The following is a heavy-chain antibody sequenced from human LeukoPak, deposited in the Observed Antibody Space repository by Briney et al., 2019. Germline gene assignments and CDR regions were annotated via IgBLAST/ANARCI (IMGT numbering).Heavy chain of an antibody. CDR3: ARGQYGSGIAY. V-gene: IGHV4-30-4*01. CDR2: ISSSGRT. CDR1: GGSISNYY. Sequence: SETLSLTCTVSGGSISNYYWSWIRQPPGKGLEWIGYISSSGRTYYKPSLKSRFTVSMYTSKNQFSLTVSSVTAADTAVFYCARGQYGSGIAYWGQGTLVTVSS. D-gene: IGHD3-10*01. J-gene: IGHJ4*02.